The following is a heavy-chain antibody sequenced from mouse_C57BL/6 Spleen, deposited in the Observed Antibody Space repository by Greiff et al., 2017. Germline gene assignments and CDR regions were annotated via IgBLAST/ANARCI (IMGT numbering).Heavy chain of an antibody. CDR2: IDPENGDT. J-gene: IGHJ2*01. CDR1: GFNIKDDY. Sequence: VQLQQSGAELVRPGASVKLSCTASGFNIKDDYMHWVKQRPEQGLEWIGWIDPENGDTESASKFQGKATITADTSSHTAYLQLSYLTAEDTAVYYCTGGNYLDYWGQGTTLTVSS. CDR3: TGGNYLDY. V-gene: IGHV14-4*01.